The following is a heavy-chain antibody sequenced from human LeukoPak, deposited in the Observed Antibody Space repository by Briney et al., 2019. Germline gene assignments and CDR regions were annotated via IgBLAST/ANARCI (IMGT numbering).Heavy chain of an antibody. CDR1: GYTFTSYY. V-gene: IGHV1-46*01. J-gene: IGHJ3*02. Sequence: ASVKVFCKASGYTFTSYYMHWVRQAPGQGLEWMGIINPSGGSTSYAQKFQGRVTMTRDTSTSTVYMELSSLRSEDTAVYYCARGVEMATNGGAFDIWGQGTMVTVSS. CDR2: INPSGGST. CDR3: ARGVEMATNGGAFDI. D-gene: IGHD5-24*01.